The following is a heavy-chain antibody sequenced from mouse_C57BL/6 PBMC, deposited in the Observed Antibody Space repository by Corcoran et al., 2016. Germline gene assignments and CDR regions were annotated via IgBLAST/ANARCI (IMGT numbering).Heavy chain of an antibody. CDR3: ARSHYYDGSSYGFAY. V-gene: IGHV9-3*01. D-gene: IGHD1-1*01. CDR1: GYTFTTYG. J-gene: IGHJ3*01. Sequence: QIQLVQSGPELKKPGETVKISCKASGYTFTTYGMSWVKQAPGKGLKWMGWINTYSGVPTYADDFKGRFAFSLETSASTAYLQINNLKNEDTATYFCARSHYYDGSSYGFAYWGQGTLVTVSA. CDR2: INTYSGVP.